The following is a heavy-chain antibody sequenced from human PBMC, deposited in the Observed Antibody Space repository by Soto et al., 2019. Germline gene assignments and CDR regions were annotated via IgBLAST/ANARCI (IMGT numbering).Heavy chain of an antibody. V-gene: IGHV3-30-3*01. CDR2: ISYDGSNK. D-gene: IGHD3-3*01. CDR3: ARGDFWSGLDY. CDR1: GFTFSSYA. Sequence: QVQLVESEGGVVQPGRSLRLSCAASGFTFSSYAMHWVRQAPGKGLEWVAVISYDGSNKYYADSVKGRFTISRDNSKNTLYLQMNSLRAEDTAMYYCARGDFWSGLDYWGQGTLVTVSS. J-gene: IGHJ4*02.